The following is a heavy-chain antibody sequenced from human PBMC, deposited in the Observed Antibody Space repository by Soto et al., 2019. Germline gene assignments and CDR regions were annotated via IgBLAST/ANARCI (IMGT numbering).Heavy chain of an antibody. CDR2: INSDGTIS. J-gene: IGHJ6*02. V-gene: IGHV3-74*01. Sequence: PGESLGLSCAASGFTFDTYWMNWVRQAPGKGPEWLSGINSDGTISSYADSVKGRFTISRDNARNTLSLQMNSLRADDTAVYKYARRSGDHYAFFSVGMDGCGQGPTVT. CDR1: GFTFDTYW. D-gene: IGHD3-22*01. CDR3: ARRSGDHYAFFSVGMDG.